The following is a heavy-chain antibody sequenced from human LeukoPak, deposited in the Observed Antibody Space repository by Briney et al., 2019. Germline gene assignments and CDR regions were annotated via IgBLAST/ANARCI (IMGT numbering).Heavy chain of an antibody. V-gene: IGHV3-23*01. J-gene: IGHJ3*02. Sequence: GGSLRLSCAASGFTFSSYAMSWVRQAPGKGLEWVSAISGSSGSTYYADSVKGRFTISRDNSKNTLYLQMNSLRAEDTAVYYCAKVGWELGDAFDIWGQGTMVTVSS. CDR1: GFTFSSYA. CDR3: AKVGWELGDAFDI. D-gene: IGHD1-26*01. CDR2: ISGSSGST.